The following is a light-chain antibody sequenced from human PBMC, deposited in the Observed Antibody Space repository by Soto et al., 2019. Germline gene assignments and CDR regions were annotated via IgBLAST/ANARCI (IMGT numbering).Light chain of an antibody. V-gene: IGLV2-23*02. CDR2: EVT. Sequence: QSALTQPASVSGSPGQSITISCNGTSSDIGSYDLLSWYQQHPGKAPKLMIYEVTKRPEGVSDRFSGSKSANTASLTISGLQVADEAEYYCCSFGSSGTSFGGGTKLTVL. CDR3: CSFGSSGTS. CDR1: SSDIGSYDL. J-gene: IGLJ2*01.